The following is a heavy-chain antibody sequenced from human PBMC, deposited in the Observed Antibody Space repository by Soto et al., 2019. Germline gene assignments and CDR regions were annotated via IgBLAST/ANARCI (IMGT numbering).Heavy chain of an antibody. V-gene: IGHV1-3*01. CDR2: INAGNGNT. J-gene: IGHJ4*02. Sequence: QVQLVQSGAEVKKPGASVKVSCKTSGYTFTSYAMHWVRQAPGQRLEWMGWINAGNGNTKYSQKFQGRVTITIDTSASTAYRELSSLRSEDTAIYYCARDLGGWPDYWGQGTLVTVSS. CDR1: GYTFTSYA. D-gene: IGHD6-19*01. CDR3: ARDLGGWPDY.